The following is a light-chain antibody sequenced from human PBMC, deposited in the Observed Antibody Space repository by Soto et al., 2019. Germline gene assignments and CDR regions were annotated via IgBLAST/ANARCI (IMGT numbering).Light chain of an antibody. V-gene: IGLV2-23*01. Sequence: QSALTQPDSVSGSPGQSITISCTGTSSDVGSYNLVSWYQQHPGKAPKLMIYEGSKRHSGVSNRFSGSKSGNTASLTISGLQAEDEADYYCCSYAGSSTPVVLGGGTQLTVL. J-gene: IGLJ2*01. CDR2: EGS. CDR3: CSYAGSSTPVV. CDR1: SSDVGSYNL.